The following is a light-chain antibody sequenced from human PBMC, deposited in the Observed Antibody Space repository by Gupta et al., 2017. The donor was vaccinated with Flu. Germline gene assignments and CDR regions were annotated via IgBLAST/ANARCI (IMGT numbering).Light chain of an antibody. J-gene: IGKJ1*01. Sequence: EIVLTQSPDTVSLSPGERLTLSCRASQSLSSSSLAWYQQRPGQVPRLLISGASDRATGIPDRFRGSGSGTDFTLTISRLEPEDFAMYYCHQDDTSPPAFGQGTKVEIK. CDR3: HQDDTSPPA. CDR1: QSLSSSS. CDR2: GAS. V-gene: IGKV3-20*01.